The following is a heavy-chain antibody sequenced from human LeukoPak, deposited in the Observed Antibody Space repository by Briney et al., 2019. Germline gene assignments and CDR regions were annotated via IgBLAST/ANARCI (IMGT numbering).Heavy chain of an antibody. D-gene: IGHD5-12*01. Sequence: GGSLRLSCGALGFTFSSYAMGWVRQAPGKGLEWVSSISGSGGSTYYAASVKGWFTISRDNSKNTLYLQMNSLRAEDTAVYYCARSDIVATNFDYWGQGTLVTVSS. J-gene: IGHJ4*02. CDR1: GFTFSSYA. CDR2: ISGSGGST. CDR3: ARSDIVATNFDY. V-gene: IGHV3-23*01.